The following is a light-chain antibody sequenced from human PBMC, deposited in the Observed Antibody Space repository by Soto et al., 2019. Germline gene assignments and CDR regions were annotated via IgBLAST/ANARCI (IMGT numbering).Light chain of an antibody. Sequence: DIVMTQSPDSLAVSPGERATINCKSSQSLLYSSNSKNYLAWYQRKPGQPPKLLIFLASTRESGVPDRFSGSGSGTDFTLTIDGLQAEDVAVYYCQQYLSIPRTFGQGTRVEIK. CDR1: QSLLYSSNSKNY. CDR2: LAS. CDR3: QQYLSIPRT. J-gene: IGKJ1*01. V-gene: IGKV4-1*01.